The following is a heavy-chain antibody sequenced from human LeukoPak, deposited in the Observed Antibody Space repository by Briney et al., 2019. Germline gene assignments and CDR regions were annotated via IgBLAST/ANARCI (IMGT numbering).Heavy chain of an antibody. CDR1: GFSLRSSE. CDR2: INSADNVE. CDR3: AKPEYDSSGYYPDY. Sequence: TGGSLRLSCAASGFSLRSSEMNWVRQAPGKGPEWVAHINSADNVEYYTDSVRGRFTMSRDNAKDLLYLQMNSLRDEDTAVYYCAKPEYDSSGYYPDYWGQGTLVTVSS. D-gene: IGHD3-22*01. V-gene: IGHV3-48*03. J-gene: IGHJ4*02.